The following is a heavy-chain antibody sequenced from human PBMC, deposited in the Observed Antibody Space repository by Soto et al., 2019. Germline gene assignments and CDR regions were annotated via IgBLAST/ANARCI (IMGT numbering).Heavy chain of an antibody. Sequence: LRLSCAASGLTFSTFAMSWVRQAPGKGLDWVSTISETGSNTYYADSVKGRFTISRDNSKNTLYLQVNSQRAEDTAVYYCAKSRSSWYASYFDSWGQGTRVTVSS. V-gene: IGHV3-23*01. CDR2: ISETGSNT. CDR1: GLTFSTFA. J-gene: IGHJ4*02. D-gene: IGHD6-13*01. CDR3: AKSRSSWYASYFDS.